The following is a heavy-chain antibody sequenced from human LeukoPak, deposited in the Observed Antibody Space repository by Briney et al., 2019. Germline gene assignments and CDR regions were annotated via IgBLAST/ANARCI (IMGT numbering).Heavy chain of an antibody. CDR3: ARGVEWHIVATTAFDI. CDR2: ISSSCSTI. J-gene: IGHJ3*02. D-gene: IGHD5-12*01. Sequence: GGSLRLSCAASGFTFSSYEMNWVRQAPGKGLEWVSYISSSCSTIYYADSVQGRFTISRDNAKNSLYLQMNSLRAEDTAVYYCARGVEWHIVATTAFDIWGQGTMVTVSS. V-gene: IGHV3-48*03. CDR1: GFTFSSYE.